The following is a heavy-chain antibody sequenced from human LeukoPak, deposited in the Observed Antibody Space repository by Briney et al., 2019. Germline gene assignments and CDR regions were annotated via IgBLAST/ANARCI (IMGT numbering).Heavy chain of an antibody. CDR1: GFTFDDYA. CDR3: ANFAVAGTLPFDI. Sequence: PGRSLRLSCAASGFTFDDYAMHWVRQAPGKGLEWASGISWNSGSIGYADSVKGRFTISRDNAKNSLYLQMNSLRAEDTALYYCANFAVAGTLPFDIWGQGTMVTVSS. D-gene: IGHD6-19*01. V-gene: IGHV3-9*01. J-gene: IGHJ3*02. CDR2: ISWNSGSI.